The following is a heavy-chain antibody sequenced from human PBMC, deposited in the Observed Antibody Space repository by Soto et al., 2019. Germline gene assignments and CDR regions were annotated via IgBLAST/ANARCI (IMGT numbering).Heavy chain of an antibody. J-gene: IGHJ1*01. CDR3: AKDGGSGRYSAATFQH. CDR1: GFTFRSYG. V-gene: IGHV3-30*18. D-gene: IGHD1-26*01. CDR2: ISFDGSNQ. Sequence: GESLKISCAASGFTFRSYGMHWVRQAPGKGLEWVAIISFDGSNQYYQDSMKGRFTISRDNSKNTLYLQMDSLRVEDTAVYYCAKDGGSGRYSAATFQHWGQGTLVTVSS.